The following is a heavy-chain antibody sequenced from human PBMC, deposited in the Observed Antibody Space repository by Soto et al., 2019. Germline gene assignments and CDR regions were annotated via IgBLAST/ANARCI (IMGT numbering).Heavy chain of an antibody. CDR2: INHSGST. D-gene: IGHD2-21*01. J-gene: IGHJ6*03. V-gene: IGHV4-34*01. Sequence: SETLSLTCAVYGGSFSGYYWTWIRQPPGKRLEWIGEINHSGSTNYNPSLRSRVTMSVDTSNNQFSLTLNSVTAAGTATYYCARGGISHWAYFYYMDVWDRGTTVTSP. CDR3: ARGGISHWAYFYYMDV. CDR1: GGSFSGYY.